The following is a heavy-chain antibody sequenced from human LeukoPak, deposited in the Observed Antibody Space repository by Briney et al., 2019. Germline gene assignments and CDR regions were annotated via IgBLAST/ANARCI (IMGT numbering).Heavy chain of an antibody. Sequence: PSETLSLTCTVSGGSISSSSYYWGWIRQPPGKGLEWIGSIYYSGSTYYNPSLKSRVTISVDTSKSQFSLKLSSVTAADTAVYYCARGYYDSSGYQNVALDYWGQGTLVTVSS. D-gene: IGHD3-22*01. J-gene: IGHJ4*02. CDR1: GGSISSSSYY. V-gene: IGHV4-39*07. CDR3: ARGYYDSSGYQNVALDY. CDR2: IYYSGST.